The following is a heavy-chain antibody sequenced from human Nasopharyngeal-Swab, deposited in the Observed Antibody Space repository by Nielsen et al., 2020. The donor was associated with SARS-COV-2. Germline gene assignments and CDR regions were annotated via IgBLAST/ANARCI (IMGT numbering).Heavy chain of an antibody. J-gene: IGHJ1*01. CDR2: INPSGGST. Sequence: ARQAPGQGLEWMGIINPSGGSTSYAQKFQGRVTMTRDTSTSTVYMELSSLRSEDTAVYYCASGYGSGRGKYFQHWGQGTLVTVSS. D-gene: IGHD3-10*01. V-gene: IGHV1-46*01. CDR3: ASGYGSGRGKYFQH.